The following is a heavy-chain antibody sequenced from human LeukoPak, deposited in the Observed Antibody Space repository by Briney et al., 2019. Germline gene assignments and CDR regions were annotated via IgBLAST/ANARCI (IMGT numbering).Heavy chain of an antibody. Sequence: SGPALVKPTQTLPLTSMFSGFSPGTGGMCVSWIRRPPGMALMGLASIDWDDDKYYSTSLKTRLTISKDTSKNQVVLTMTNMDPVDTATYYCARNRAVNTWFDPWGQGTLVTVSS. V-gene: IGHV2-70*11. J-gene: IGHJ5*02. D-gene: IGHD4-23*01. CDR1: GFSPGTGGMC. CDR3: ARNRAVNTWFDP. CDR2: IDWDDDK.